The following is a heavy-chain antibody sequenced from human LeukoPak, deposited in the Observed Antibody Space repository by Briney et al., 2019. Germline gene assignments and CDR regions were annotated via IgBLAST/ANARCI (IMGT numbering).Heavy chain of an antibody. V-gene: IGHV3-7*01. CDR2: IKQDGSEK. CDR3: ARDPGYGDYDY. Sequence: GGSLRLSCAVSGFTFSNYAMTWVRQAPGKGLEWVANIKQDGSEKYYVDSVKGRFTISRDNAKNSLYLQMNSLRAEDTAVYYCARDPGYGDYDYWGQGTLVTVSS. D-gene: IGHD4-17*01. CDR1: GFTFSNYA. J-gene: IGHJ4*02.